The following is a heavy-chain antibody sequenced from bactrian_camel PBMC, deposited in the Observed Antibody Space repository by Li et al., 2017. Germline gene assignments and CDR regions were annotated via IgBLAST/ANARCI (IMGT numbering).Heavy chain of an antibody. D-gene: IGHD2*01. CDR3: RAGQRRSFSCQIGWYNRVHYQT. CDR2: ISSDGTT. V-gene: IGHV3S53*01. Sequence: VQLVESGGGSVQAGGSLKLASAASGYISSSCGRAWYRQAPGKEREWVSSISSDGTTSYADSVKGRFTISQDNAKNTLYLQLNSLKIEDTAVYYCRAGQRRSFSCQIGWYNRVHYQTWGQGT. CDR1: GYISSSCG. J-gene: IGHJ3*01.